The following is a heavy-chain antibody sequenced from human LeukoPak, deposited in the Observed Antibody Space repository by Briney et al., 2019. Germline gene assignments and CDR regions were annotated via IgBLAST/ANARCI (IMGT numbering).Heavy chain of an antibody. J-gene: IGHJ4*02. Sequence: GGSLRLSCAASGFTFSSYAMSWVRQAPGEGLEWVSAISGSGGSTYYAYSVKGRFTISRDNSKNTLYLQMNSLRAEDTAVYYCATRLGTLFGAFDYWGQGTLVTVSS. CDR1: GFTFSSYA. V-gene: IGHV3-23*01. CDR3: ATRLGTLFGAFDY. D-gene: IGHD3-10*02. CDR2: ISGSGGST.